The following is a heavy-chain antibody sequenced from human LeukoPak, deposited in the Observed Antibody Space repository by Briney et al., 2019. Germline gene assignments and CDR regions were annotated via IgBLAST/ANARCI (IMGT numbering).Heavy chain of an antibody. CDR1: GGSFSGYY. CDR2: INHSGST. Sequence: SETLSLTRAVYGGSFSGYYWSWIRQPPGKGLEWIGEINHSGSTNYNPSLKSRVTISVDTSKNQFSLKLSSVTAADTAVYYCATKRYCSGGSCYSFDYWGQGTLVTVSS. J-gene: IGHJ4*02. D-gene: IGHD2-15*01. CDR3: ATKRYCSGGSCYSFDY. V-gene: IGHV4-34*01.